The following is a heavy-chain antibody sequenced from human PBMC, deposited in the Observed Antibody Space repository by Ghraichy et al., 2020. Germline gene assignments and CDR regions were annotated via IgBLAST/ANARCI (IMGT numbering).Heavy chain of an antibody. Sequence: SGPTLVKPTQTLTLTCTFSGFSLSATGVGVGWIRQPPGKSLEWLALLFYNDEEPYNPSLNSRLNIAKDTSKNYVVLTMTNMDHVDTATYYCAHEGYGSDNWFDAWGQGILVTVSS. D-gene: IGHD2-8*02. CDR2: LFYNDEE. V-gene: IGHV2-5*01. CDR3: AHEGYGSDNWFDA. J-gene: IGHJ5*02. CDR1: GFSLSATGVG.